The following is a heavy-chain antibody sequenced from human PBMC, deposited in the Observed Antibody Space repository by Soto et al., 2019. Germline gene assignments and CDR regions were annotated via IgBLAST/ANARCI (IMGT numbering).Heavy chain of an antibody. J-gene: IGHJ6*01. V-gene: IGHV1-69*01. CDR3: ARDQGQRVVVQAAQSCMDV. D-gene: IGHD2-2*01. Sequence: QVQLVQARAEVKKPGSSVKVSCKASGGTFSSYAISWVRQAPGQGLEWMGGIIPIFGTANYAQKFQGRVTITEDESTSTAYMELSSLRSDDTAVYYCARDQGQRVVVQAAQSCMDVWVQGTTVTVSS. CDR1: GGTFSSYA. CDR2: IIPIFGTA.